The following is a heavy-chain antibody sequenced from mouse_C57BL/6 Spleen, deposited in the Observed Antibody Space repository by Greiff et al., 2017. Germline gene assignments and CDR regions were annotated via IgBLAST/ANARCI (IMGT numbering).Heavy chain of an antibody. CDR3: ARTGPGYFDY. V-gene: IGHV5-17*01. CDR2: ISSGSSTI. Sequence: EVMLVESGGGLVKPGGSLKLSCAASGFTFSDYGMHWVRQAPEKGLEWVAYISSGSSTIYYADTVKGRFTISRDNAKNTLFLQMTSLRSEYTAMYYCARTGPGYFDYWGQGTTLTVSS. D-gene: IGHD3-1*01. CDR1: GFTFSDYG. J-gene: IGHJ2*01.